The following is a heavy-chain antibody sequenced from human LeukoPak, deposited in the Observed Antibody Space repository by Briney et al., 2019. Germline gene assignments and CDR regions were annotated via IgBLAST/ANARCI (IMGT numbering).Heavy chain of an antibody. CDR3: ARGLDCSGGSCYVDS. CDR2: MNPNSGNT. V-gene: IGHV1-8*01. CDR1: GYTFASYD. D-gene: IGHD2-15*01. J-gene: IGHJ4*02. Sequence: ASVKVSCKASGYTFASYDINWARQATGQGLEWMGWMNPNSGNTGYAQKFQGRVTMTRNTSISTAYMELSSLRSEDTAVYYCARGLDCSGGSCYVDSWGQGTLVTVSS.